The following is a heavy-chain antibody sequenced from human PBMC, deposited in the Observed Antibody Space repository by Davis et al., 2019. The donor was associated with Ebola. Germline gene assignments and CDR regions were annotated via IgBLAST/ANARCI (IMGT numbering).Heavy chain of an antibody. CDR1: GGSFSGYY. CDR2: INHSGST. D-gene: IGHD3-16*01. Sequence: LRLSCAVYGGSFSGYYWSWIRQPPGKGLEWIGEINHSGSTNYNPSLKSRVTISVDTSKNQFSLKLSSVTAADTAVYYCATRARDYVWGNHRGYFDYWGQGTLVAVSS. V-gene: IGHV4-34*01. CDR3: ATRARDYVWGNHRGYFDY. J-gene: IGHJ4*02.